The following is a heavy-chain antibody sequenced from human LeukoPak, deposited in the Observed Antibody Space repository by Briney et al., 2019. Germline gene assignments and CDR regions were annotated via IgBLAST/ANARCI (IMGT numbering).Heavy chain of an antibody. J-gene: IGHJ4*02. CDR2: ISWDDTII. D-gene: IGHD2-8*01. V-gene: IGHV3-43*01. CDR3: IKAIGNGRMGYFDS. Sequence: GGSLRLSCAASGFRFDDYTMHWVRQTPGTGLQWVSLISWDDTIIKYADSVKGRFTVSRDNGKNSLYLQMHSLTPEDTALYYCIKAIGNGRMGYFDSRGQGTLVTVSS. CDR1: GFRFDDYT.